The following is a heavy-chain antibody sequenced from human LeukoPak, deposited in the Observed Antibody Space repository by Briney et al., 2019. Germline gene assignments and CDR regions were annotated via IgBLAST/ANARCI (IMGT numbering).Heavy chain of an antibody. CDR2: IYTSGST. J-gene: IGHJ6*02. Sequence: SETLSLTCTVSGGSISSYYWSWTRQPAGKGLEWVGRIYTSGSTNYNPSLKSRVTMSVDTSKNQFSLKLSSVTAADTAVYYCARDGYDYVWGSYRYSYYYYGMDVWGQGTTVTVSS. V-gene: IGHV4-4*07. D-gene: IGHD3-16*02. CDR1: GGSISSYY. CDR3: ARDGYDYVWGSYRYSYYYYGMDV.